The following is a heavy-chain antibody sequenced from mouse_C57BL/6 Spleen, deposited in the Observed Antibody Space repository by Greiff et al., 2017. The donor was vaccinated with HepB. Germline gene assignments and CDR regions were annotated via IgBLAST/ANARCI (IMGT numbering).Heavy chain of an antibody. CDR2: ISDGGSYT. D-gene: IGHD1-2*01. V-gene: IGHV5-4*01. CDR3: ARERYGGFDY. CDR1: GFTFSSYA. Sequence: EVHLVESGGGLVKPGGSLKLSCAASGFTFSSYAMSWVRQTPEKRLEWVATISDGGSYTYYPDNVKGRFTISRDNAKNNLYLQMSHLKSEDTAMYYCARERYGGFDYRGQGTTLTVSS. J-gene: IGHJ2*01.